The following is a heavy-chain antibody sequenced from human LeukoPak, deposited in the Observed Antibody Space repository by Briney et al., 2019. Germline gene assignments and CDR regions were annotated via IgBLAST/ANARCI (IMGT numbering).Heavy chain of an antibody. J-gene: IGHJ4*02. V-gene: IGHV3-74*01. Sequence: GGSLRLYCAASGFALSNYWMHWVRQAPGKGLVWVSRIGSDGGITNYADSVKGRFTISRDNAKNTLYLYMDSPRAEDTAVYYCVRVMPVVGNNAWGQGTLVTVSS. CDR2: IGSDGGIT. CDR1: GFALSNYW. CDR3: VRVMPVVGNNA. D-gene: IGHD6-19*01.